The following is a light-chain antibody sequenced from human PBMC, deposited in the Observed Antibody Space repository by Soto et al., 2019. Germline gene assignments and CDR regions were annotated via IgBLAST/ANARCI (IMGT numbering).Light chain of an antibody. Sequence: QSVLTQPPSASGTPGQRVTISCSGSSSNIGSNTVNWYQPLPGTAPKLLIYSNNQRPSGVPDRFSGSKSGTSASLAISGLQSEDEADYYCAAWDDSLNGVVFGGGTK. CDR3: AAWDDSLNGVV. CDR1: SSNIGSNT. CDR2: SNN. V-gene: IGLV1-44*01. J-gene: IGLJ2*01.